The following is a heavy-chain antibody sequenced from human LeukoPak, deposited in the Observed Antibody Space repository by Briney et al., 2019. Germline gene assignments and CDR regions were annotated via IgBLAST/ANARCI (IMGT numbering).Heavy chain of an antibody. Sequence: SVKVSCKASGGTFSSYAISWVRQAPGQGLEWMGRIIPILGIANYAQKFQGRVTITADESTSTAYMELSSLRSEDTAVYYCARNVDTAMVLPFDYWGQGTLVTVSS. CDR3: ARNVDTAMVLPFDY. V-gene: IGHV1-69*04. CDR1: GGTFSSYA. D-gene: IGHD5-18*01. J-gene: IGHJ4*02. CDR2: IIPILGIA.